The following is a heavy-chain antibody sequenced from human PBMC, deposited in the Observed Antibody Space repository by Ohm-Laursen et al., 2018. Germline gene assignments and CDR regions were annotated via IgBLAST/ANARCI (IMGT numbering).Heavy chain of an antibody. V-gene: IGHV3-23*01. J-gene: IGHJ4*02. CDR1: GFTFSSYA. CDR2: ISGSGNSK. D-gene: IGHD6-19*01. Sequence: SLRLSCAASGFTFSSYAMSWVRQAPGKGLEWVSNISGSGNSKYYADSVKGRFTISRDSSKNTLYLQMNSLRAEDTAIYYCVGGSGWYYFDFWGQGTLVTVPS. CDR3: VGGSGWYYFDF.